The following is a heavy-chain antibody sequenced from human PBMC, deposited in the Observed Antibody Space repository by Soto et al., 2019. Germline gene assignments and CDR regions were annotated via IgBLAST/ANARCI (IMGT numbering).Heavy chain of an antibody. Sequence: QVNLQEPGPGLVKPSRTLSLTCTVSGGSLSSGDYYGSWFRQPPGKGLEGIGYIYYSGSTYYNPSLKSRVTISVDTSKNQFSLKLSSVTAADTAVYYCARDKRRVDSSSWYYFDYWGQGTLVTVSS. CDR2: IYYSGST. D-gene: IGHD6-13*01. CDR3: ARDKRRVDSSSWYYFDY. V-gene: IGHV4-30-4*01. J-gene: IGHJ4*02. CDR1: GGSLSSGDYY.